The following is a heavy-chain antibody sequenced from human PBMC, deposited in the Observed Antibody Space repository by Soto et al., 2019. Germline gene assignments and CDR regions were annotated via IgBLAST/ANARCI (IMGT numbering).Heavy chain of an antibody. V-gene: IGHV1-69*08. CDR3: ARDGGGGYDFDY. CDR1: GGTFSSYT. CDR2: IIPILGIA. Sequence: QVQLVQSGAEVKKPGSSVKVSCKASGGTFSSYTISWVRQAPGQGLEWMGRIIPILGIANYAQKFQGRVTITADKSTSTAYMDLSSLRSEDTAVYYCARDGGGGYDFDYWGQGTLVTVSS. J-gene: IGHJ4*02. D-gene: IGHD5-12*01.